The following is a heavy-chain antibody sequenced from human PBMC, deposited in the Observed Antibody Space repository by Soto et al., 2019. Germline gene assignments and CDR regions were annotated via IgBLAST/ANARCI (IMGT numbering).Heavy chain of an antibody. D-gene: IGHD3-10*01. CDR2: IYYSGST. CDR3: ARTFRSFGESDRYFDL. J-gene: IGHJ2*01. CDR1: GGSISSGGYY. V-gene: IGHV4-31*03. Sequence: QVQLQESGPGLVKPSQTLSLTCTVSGGSISSGGYYWSWIRQHPGKGLEWIGYIYYSGSTYYNPSLKSRVTISVDTSKNQFSLKLSSVTAADTAVYYCARTFRSFGESDRYFDLWGRGTLVTVSS.